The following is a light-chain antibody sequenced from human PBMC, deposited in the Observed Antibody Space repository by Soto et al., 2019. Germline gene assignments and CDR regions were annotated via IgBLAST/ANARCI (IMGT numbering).Light chain of an antibody. V-gene: IGKV1-17*01. CDR1: QDIRNA. CDR2: AAS. Sequence: DIQVTQSPSSLSASVGDRVTITCRASQDIRNALWWHQQKPGKAPKRLIYAASSFQSGVPSRFSGSGSGTEFTITINSLQPEDFATYYCLQHNSYPYTLGQGTKLEIK. J-gene: IGKJ2*01. CDR3: LQHNSYPYT.